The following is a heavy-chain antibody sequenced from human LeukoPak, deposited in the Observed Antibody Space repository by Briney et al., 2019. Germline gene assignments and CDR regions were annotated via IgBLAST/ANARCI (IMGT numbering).Heavy chain of an antibody. CDR2: INHSGST. J-gene: IGHJ3*02. CDR3: AKDQGVGVLRDHDAFDI. Sequence: SETLSLTCAVYGGSFSGYYWSWIRQPPGKGLEWIGEINHSGSTNYNPSLKSRVTISVDTSKNQFSLKLSSVTAADTAVYYCAKDQGVGVLRDHDAFDIWGQGTMVTVSS. CDR1: GGSFSGYY. D-gene: IGHD3-10*01. V-gene: IGHV4-34*01.